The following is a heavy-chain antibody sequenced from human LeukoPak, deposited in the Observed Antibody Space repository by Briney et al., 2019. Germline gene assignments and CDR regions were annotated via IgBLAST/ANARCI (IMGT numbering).Heavy chain of an antibody. CDR2: IYYSGTT. J-gene: IGHJ4*02. CDR3: VRGVYIAAAQYAY. D-gene: IGHD6-13*01. CDR1: GGSISSYY. Sequence: SETLSLTCTVSGGSISSYYWSWIRQPPGKGLEGIGYIYYSGTTNYNPSLKSRVTISVDTSKNQFSLKLSSVTAADTAVYYCVRGVYIAAAQYAYWGQGTLVTVSS. V-gene: IGHV4-59*01.